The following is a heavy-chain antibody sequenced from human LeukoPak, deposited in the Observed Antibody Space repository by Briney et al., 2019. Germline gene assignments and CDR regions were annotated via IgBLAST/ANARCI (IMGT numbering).Heavy chain of an antibody. D-gene: IGHD2-15*01. Sequence: PGGSLRLSCAASGFTFGTYSMNWVRQAPGKGLEWVSSIISSSSYIYYADSVKGRFTISRDNAKNSLYLQMNSLRAEDTAVYYCARDPQYCSGGSCCSFDYWGQGTLVTVSS. CDR1: GFTFGTYS. V-gene: IGHV3-21*01. CDR2: IISSSSYI. CDR3: ARDPQYCSGGSCCSFDY. J-gene: IGHJ4*02.